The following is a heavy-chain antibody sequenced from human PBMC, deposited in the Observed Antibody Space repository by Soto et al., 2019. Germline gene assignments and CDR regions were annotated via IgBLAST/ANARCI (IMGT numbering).Heavy chain of an antibody. CDR2: IKQDGSET. CDR1: GFSFSNYW. J-gene: IGHJ4*02. D-gene: IGHD6-19*01. CDR3: ARGWATTAGTGDN. Sequence: ELQLVESGGGLVQPGGSLRLSCVVSGFSFSNYWMSWVRQAPGKGLEWVANIKQDGSETYYVDSVKGRFTISRDNAENSLYLQMPSLRGDDTAVYYCARGWATTAGTGDNWGQGTLVIVSS. V-gene: IGHV3-7*01.